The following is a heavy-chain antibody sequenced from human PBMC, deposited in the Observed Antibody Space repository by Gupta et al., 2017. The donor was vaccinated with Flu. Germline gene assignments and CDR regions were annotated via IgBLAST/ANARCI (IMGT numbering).Heavy chain of an antibody. V-gene: IGHV4-34*01. Sequence: RQPPRKGREWIGEINNNYNTYNNAYLKSRVTKSVKTPKNQFSLILLSVTAAATAVYDFARGRQERLADGAFDIWGRGTMVTVSS. CDR3: ARGRQERLADGAFDI. J-gene: IGHJ3*02. CDR2: INNNYNT.